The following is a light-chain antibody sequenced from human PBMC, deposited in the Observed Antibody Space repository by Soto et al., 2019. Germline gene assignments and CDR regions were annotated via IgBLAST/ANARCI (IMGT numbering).Light chain of an antibody. J-gene: IGLJ1*01. Sequence: QSVLTQPASVSGSPGQSIAISCTGTSSDVGGYNYVSWYQQHPGKAPKLMIYAVSNRPSGVSNRFSGSKSGNTASLTISGLPAEDEADYYCSSYTSSSTYVFGTGTKLTVL. CDR2: AVS. CDR1: SSDVGGYNY. V-gene: IGLV2-14*01. CDR3: SSYTSSSTYV.